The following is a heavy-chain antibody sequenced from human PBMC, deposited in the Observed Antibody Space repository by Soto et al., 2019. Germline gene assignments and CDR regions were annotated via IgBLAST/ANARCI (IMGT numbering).Heavy chain of an antibody. J-gene: IGHJ6*02. Sequence: SVKVSCKASGGTFSSYAISWVRQAPGQGLEWMGGIIPIFGTANYAQKFQGRVTITADESTSTAYMELSSLRSEDTAVYYCARASEVGRFGELFSRPGDYYYYGMDVWGQGTTVTVSS. V-gene: IGHV1-69*13. CDR1: GGTFSSYA. CDR3: ARASEVGRFGELFSRPGDYYYYGMDV. CDR2: IIPIFGTA. D-gene: IGHD3-10*01.